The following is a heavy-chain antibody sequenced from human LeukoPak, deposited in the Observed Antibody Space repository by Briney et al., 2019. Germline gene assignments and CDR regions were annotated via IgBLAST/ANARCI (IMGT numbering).Heavy chain of an antibody. CDR2: FYHTGST. CDR3: ARVASSVRDDAFDV. V-gene: IGHV4-38-2*02. CDR1: GHSISRGYY. J-gene: IGHJ3*01. D-gene: IGHD6-19*01. Sequence: PSETLSLTCTVSGHSISRGYYWGWIRQPPGKGLEWIGSFYHTGSTYYNPSLKSRVSTSLDTSKNQFSLKLSSVTAADTAVYYCARVASSVRDDAFDVWGQGTMVTVSS.